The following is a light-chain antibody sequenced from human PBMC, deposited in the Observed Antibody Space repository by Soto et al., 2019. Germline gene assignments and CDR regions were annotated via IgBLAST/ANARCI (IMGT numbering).Light chain of an antibody. Sequence: QAVLTQPASVSGAPGQEVTISCTGSSSNIGATYDVHWYQQLPGAAPKLLIFVNTNRPSGVPDRFSGSKSGTSASLAITGLQADDEADYYCQSYDTALRAWAFGGGTKLTVL. CDR2: VNT. V-gene: IGLV1-40*01. CDR1: SSNIGATYD. J-gene: IGLJ3*02. CDR3: QSYDTALRAWA.